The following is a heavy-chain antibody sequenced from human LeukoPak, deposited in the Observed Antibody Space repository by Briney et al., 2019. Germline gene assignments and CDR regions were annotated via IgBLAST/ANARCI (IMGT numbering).Heavy chain of an antibody. CDR2: ISGSGNGT. V-gene: IGHV3-23*01. D-gene: IGHD2-15*01. Sequence: GGSLRLSCAASGFTFSSYAMSWVRQAPGKGLEWVSSISGSGNGTYYADSVKGRFTISRDNSKNTLFLQMNSLRAEDTAVYYCAKNLYCGGGSCYPSALGMDVWGQGTTVTVSS. CDR3: AKNLYCGGGSCYPSALGMDV. CDR1: GFTFSSYA. J-gene: IGHJ6*02.